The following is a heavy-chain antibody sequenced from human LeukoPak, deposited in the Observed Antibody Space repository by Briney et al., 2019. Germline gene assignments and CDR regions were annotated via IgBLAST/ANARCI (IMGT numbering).Heavy chain of an antibody. CDR2: IPGSGGAT. J-gene: IGHJ6*02. V-gene: IGHV3-23*01. D-gene: IGHD3-22*01. Sequence: GGSLRLSCAASGFTFRTYAIRWVRQAPGTGLEWVSSIPGSGGATYYADSVRGRFSISRDSSKNTVYLQMNSLRDEDTAVYYCARARPWDSSRSYYFGMDVWGHGTTVTVSS. CDR3: ARARPWDSSRSYYFGMDV. CDR1: GFTFRTYA.